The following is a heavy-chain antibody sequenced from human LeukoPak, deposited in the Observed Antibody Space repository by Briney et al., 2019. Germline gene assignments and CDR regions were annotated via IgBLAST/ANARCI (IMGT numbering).Heavy chain of an antibody. CDR3: ARQSGYSYGWNYLNWFDP. CDR2: IYYSGGT. CDR1: GGSISSYY. Sequence: PSETLSLTCTVSGGSISSYYWSWIRQPPGKGLEWIGYIYYSGGTNYNPSLKSRVTISVDTSKNQFSLKLSSVTAADTAVYYCARQSGYSYGWNYLNWFDPWGQGTLVTVSS. D-gene: IGHD5-18*01. V-gene: IGHV4-59*08. J-gene: IGHJ5*02.